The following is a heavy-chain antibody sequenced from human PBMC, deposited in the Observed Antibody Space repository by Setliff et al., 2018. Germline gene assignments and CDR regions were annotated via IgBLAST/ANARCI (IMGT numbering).Heavy chain of an antibody. CDR3: ARDPGYCSGGSCYSGAFDI. D-gene: IGHD2-15*01. CDR2: INPSGGRT. J-gene: IGHJ3*02. V-gene: IGHV1-46*01. Sequence: ASVKVSCKASGYTFTSYYMHWVRQAPGQGLEWMGIINPSGGRTRYAQKFQGRVTMTRATSTSTVYMELSSLRSEDTAVDYCARDPGYCSGGSCYSGAFDIWGEGTMVTVSS. CDR1: GYTFTSYY.